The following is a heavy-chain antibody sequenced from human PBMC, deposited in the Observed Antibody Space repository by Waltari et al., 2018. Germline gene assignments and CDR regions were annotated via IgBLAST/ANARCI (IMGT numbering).Heavy chain of an antibody. D-gene: IGHD6-19*01. CDR3: VAATPSSDK. CDR1: GVSLSDRW. V-gene: IGHV3-74*01. Sequence: EVELVESGGGLVQPGGSLRLSCEVSGVSLSDRWLKWVRQTPEKGLVWVARVNSDGSNTAYADSVRGRFIISRDTARNTLFLQMSSVRVDDTALYYCVAATPSSDKWGQGTLVTVSS. J-gene: IGHJ4*02. CDR2: VNSDGSNT.